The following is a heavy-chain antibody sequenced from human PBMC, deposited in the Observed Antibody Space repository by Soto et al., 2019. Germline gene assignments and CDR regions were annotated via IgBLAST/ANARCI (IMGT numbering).Heavy chain of an antibody. J-gene: IGHJ6*04. CDR3: EREAMVVVPAATGPIDV. CDR1: GGSISSGGYY. Sequence: QVQLQESGPGLLKPSQTLSLTCTVSGGSISSGGYYWRGIRQHPGKGLEWIGYIYYSGSTYYNPSLKSRVTIAEGTSKKHFSLKQSSVTAANTAVYYCEREAMVVVPAATGPIDVWGNGNTVTVSS. V-gene: IGHV4-31*03. D-gene: IGHD2-2*01. CDR2: IYYSGST.